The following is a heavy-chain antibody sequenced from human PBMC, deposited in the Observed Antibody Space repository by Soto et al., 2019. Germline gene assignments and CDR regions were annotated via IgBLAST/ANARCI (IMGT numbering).Heavy chain of an antibody. Sequence: ASVKVSCKASGYTFTGYYMHGVLRSALRWLDGMGCINPNSGGTNYAQKFQGRVTMTRDTSISTAYMELSRLRSDDTAVYYCARGGRYYDSSGTRIDFWGQGTLVTVSS. V-gene: IGHV1-2*02. D-gene: IGHD3-22*01. CDR1: GYTFTGYY. CDR2: INPNSGGT. J-gene: IGHJ4*02. CDR3: ARGGRYYDSSGTRIDF.